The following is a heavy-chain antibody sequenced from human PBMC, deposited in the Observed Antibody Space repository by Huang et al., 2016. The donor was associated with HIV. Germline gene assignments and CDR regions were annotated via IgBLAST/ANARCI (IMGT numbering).Heavy chain of an antibody. J-gene: IGHJ4*02. V-gene: IGHV2-5*02. D-gene: IGHD3-3*01. Sequence: QITLKESGPTLVKPTQPLTLTCTFSGFSITTDGAGVGWIRQPPGKALKWLALIFWDDDKRYSQSLKNRHSITKDTSKNQVILTMTNMNPVDTATYFCAHRQTYDFWSGSFDSWGQGTLVTVSS. CDR3: AHRQTYDFWSGSFDS. CDR2: IFWDDDK. CDR1: GFSITTDGAG.